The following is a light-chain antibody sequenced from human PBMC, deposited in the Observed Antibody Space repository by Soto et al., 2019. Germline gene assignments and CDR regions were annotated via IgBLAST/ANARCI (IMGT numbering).Light chain of an antibody. CDR3: QHYNSYSEA. CDR2: KAS. CDR1: QGIRND. V-gene: IGKV1-5*03. Sequence: IQMTQSTSYLSPSVGDRVTITCRASQGIRNDLDGFQQKPGKAHNXVIYKASTLKSGVPSRFSGSGSGTAVTLTLSSLQPDDFSTYYGQHYNSYSEAFGQGTKGDIK. J-gene: IGKJ1*01.